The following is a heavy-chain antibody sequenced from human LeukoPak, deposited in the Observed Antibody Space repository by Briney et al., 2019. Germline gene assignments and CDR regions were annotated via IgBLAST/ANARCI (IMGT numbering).Heavy chain of an antibody. Sequence: GGSLRLSCAASGFTFSSYAMSWVRQAPGKGLEWVSAISGSGGSTYYADSVKGRFTISRDNSKNTLYLQMYSLRAEDTAVYYCAKLLLDRVAVAGRPIGYWGQGTLVTVSS. D-gene: IGHD6-19*01. CDR2: ISGSGGST. CDR3: AKLLLDRVAVAGRPIGY. V-gene: IGHV3-23*01. CDR1: GFTFSSYA. J-gene: IGHJ4*02.